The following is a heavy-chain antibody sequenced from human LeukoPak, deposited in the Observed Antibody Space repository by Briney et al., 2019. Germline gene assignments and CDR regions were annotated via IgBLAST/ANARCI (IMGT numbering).Heavy chain of an antibody. Sequence: SETLSLTCTVSGGSISSYYWSWIRQPPGKGLEWIGYTQNSGNSNFNPSLKSRVTISLDTSKNQFSLDLNSVTAADTAMYYCARGRITIFGVITPHFDNWGQGTLVTVSS. V-gene: IGHV4-59*01. CDR2: TQNSGNS. CDR3: ARGRITIFGVITPHFDN. D-gene: IGHD3-3*01. CDR1: GGSISSYY. J-gene: IGHJ4*02.